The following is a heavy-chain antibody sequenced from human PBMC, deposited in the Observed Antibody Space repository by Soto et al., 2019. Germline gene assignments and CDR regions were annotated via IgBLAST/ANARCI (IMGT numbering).Heavy chain of an antibody. V-gene: IGHV3-21*01. CDR1: GFTFSSYS. Sequence: EVQLVESGGGLVKPGGSLRLSCAASGFTFSSYSMNWVRQAPGKGLEWVSSISSSSSYIYYADSVKGRFTISRDNAKNSLHLQMNSLRAEDTAVYYCARDKAGNYDILTGFDYWGQGTLVTVSS. D-gene: IGHD3-9*01. J-gene: IGHJ4*02. CDR2: ISSSSSYI. CDR3: ARDKAGNYDILTGFDY.